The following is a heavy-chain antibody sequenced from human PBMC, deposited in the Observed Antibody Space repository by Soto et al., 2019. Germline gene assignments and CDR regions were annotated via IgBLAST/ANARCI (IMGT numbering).Heavy chain of an antibody. V-gene: IGHV3-33*01. CDR2: IWYDGSNK. Sequence: QVQLVEAGGGVVQPGRSVRLSCAASGFTFSRYGMHWVRQAPGKGQEWVAVIWYDGSNKYYADSVKGRFTISRDNSKKTLYMRMHSLRAEDTAVYYCAREYNGWELRCVMMNWGQGTLVTVSS. D-gene: IGHD1-26*01. CDR1: GFTFSRYG. J-gene: IGHJ4*02. CDR3: AREYNGWELRCVMMN.